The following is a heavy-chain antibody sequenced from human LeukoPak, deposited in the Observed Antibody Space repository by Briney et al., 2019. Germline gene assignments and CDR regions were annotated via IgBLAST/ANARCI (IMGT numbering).Heavy chain of an antibody. J-gene: IGHJ4*02. CDR2: IYYSGST. Sequence: SETLSLTCAVSGGSISTTSYYWGWIRQPPGKGLEWIGIIYYSGSTLYNSSLKSRVTISVDTSKNQFFLRLTSVTAADTAVYYCARVQLGYFDSWGQGTLATVSS. D-gene: IGHD6-13*01. CDR3: ARVQLGYFDS. V-gene: IGHV4-39*01. CDR1: GGSISTTSYY.